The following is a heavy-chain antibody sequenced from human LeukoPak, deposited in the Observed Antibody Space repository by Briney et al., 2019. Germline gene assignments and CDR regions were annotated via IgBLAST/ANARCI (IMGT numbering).Heavy chain of an antibody. CDR2: IYYSGST. Sequence: PSETLSLPCTVSGGSISSYYWSWIRQPPGKGLEWTGYIYYSGSTHYTPSLKSRVSISADTSTNKFSLNQSSATAADTPAYFSAIHKVGFFDYWGQGTLCTVSS. CDR1: GGSISSYY. J-gene: IGHJ4*02. CDR3: AIHKVGFFDY. V-gene: IGHV4-59*08. D-gene: IGHD3-10*01.